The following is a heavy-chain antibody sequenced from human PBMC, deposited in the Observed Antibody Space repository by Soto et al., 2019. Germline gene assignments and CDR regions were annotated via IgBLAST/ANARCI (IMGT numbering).Heavy chain of an antibody. CDR2: IIPILGTA. CDR3: AVGLSVATIRDY. J-gene: IGHJ4*02. CDR1: GGTFSSYA. Sequence: QVQLVQSGAEVKKPGSSVKVSCKASGGTFSSYAISWVRQAPGQGLEWMGGIIPILGTANYAQKFQGRVTIXAXXSTSTAYRELRSLRSGDTAVYCCAVGLSVATIRDYWGQGTLVTVSS. V-gene: IGHV1-69*12. D-gene: IGHD5-12*01.